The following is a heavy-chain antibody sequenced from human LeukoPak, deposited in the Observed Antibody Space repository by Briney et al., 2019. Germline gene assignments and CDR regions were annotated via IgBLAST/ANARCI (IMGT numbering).Heavy chain of an antibody. V-gene: IGHV3-23*01. J-gene: IGHJ4*02. D-gene: IGHD3-10*01. CDR1: GFTFSSYA. Sequence: PGGSLRLSCAASGFTFSSYAMSRVRQAPGKGLEWVSAISGSGGSTYYADSVKGRFTISRDNSKNTLYLQMNSLRAEDTAVYYCAKDPGLLWFGESQYFDYWGQGTLVTVSS. CDR3: AKDPGLLWFGESQYFDY. CDR2: ISGSGGST.